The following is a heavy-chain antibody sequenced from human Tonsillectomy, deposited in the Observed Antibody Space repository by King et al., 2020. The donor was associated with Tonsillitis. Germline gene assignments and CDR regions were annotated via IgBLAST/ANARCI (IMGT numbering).Heavy chain of an antibody. CDR3: ARDRGWELLGY. CDR1: GFTFSSHW. J-gene: IGHJ4*02. V-gene: IGHV3-74*01. CDR2: INSDGSST. D-gene: IGHD1-26*01. Sequence: VQLVESGGGLVQPGGSLRLSCAASGFTFSSHWMHWVRQAPGKGPVWVSRINSDGSSTNYADSVKGRFTISRDNAKNTLYLQMNSLRAEDTAVYYCARDRGWELLGYWGQGTLVTVSS.